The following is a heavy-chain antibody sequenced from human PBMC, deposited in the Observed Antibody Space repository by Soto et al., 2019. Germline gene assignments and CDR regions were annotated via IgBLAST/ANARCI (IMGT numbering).Heavy chain of an antibody. D-gene: IGHD1-7*01. J-gene: IGHJ5*02. CDR2: IYWNDDK. V-gene: IGHV2-5*01. Sequence: QITLKESGPTLVNPTQALTLTCTFSGFSLSTSGVGVGWIRQPPGKALEWLALIYWNDDKRYSPSLKSRLTITKDTSKNQVVLTMTNMDPVDTATYYCAHRFGWDPELNWFDPWGQGTLVTVSS. CDR1: GFSLSTSGVG. CDR3: AHRFGWDPELNWFDP.